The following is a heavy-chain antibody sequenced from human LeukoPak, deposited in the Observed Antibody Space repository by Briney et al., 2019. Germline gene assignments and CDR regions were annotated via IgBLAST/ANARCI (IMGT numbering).Heavy chain of an antibody. CDR1: GGSFSGYY. J-gene: IGHJ5*02. D-gene: IGHD4-23*01. CDR3: ARDPHDYGGT. V-gene: IGHV4-34*01. Sequence: SETLSLTCAVYGGSFSGYYWSWIRQPPGKGLEWIGEINHSGSTYYNPSLKSRVTISVDTSKNQFSLKLSSVTAADTAVYYCARDPHDYGGTWGQGTLVTVSS. CDR2: INHSGST.